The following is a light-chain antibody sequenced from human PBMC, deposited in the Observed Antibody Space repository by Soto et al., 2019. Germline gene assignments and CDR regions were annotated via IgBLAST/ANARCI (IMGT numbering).Light chain of an antibody. CDR3: QQYGSSPPLT. CDR2: GAS. J-gene: IGKJ4*01. V-gene: IGKV3-20*01. Sequence: ETILMQSPGTLSLSPGARPTLSCRASQSVSNNYVAWYQQKPGQAPRLLIAGASSRATGIPDRFSGSGSGTDFTLTISRLEPEDFAVYYCQQYGSSPPLTFGGGTKVDIK. CDR1: QSVSNNY.